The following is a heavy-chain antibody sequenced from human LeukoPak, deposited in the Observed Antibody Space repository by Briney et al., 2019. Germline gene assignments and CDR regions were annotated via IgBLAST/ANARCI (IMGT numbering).Heavy chain of an antibody. CDR1: GHTFNVYG. CDR2: INWNIGIT. V-gene: IGHV3-20*04. J-gene: IGHJ6*03. D-gene: IGHD1-1*01. Sequence: SVGLLRLSRAAPGHTFNVYGMSWVRHAPGKGLEMVSSINWNIGITAYTDSVNGRFTTSINNAKNSLSMQMNSLRAEDTAVYYCAREVLIDSYFYYMDVWGKGTTVTVSS. CDR3: AREVLIDSYFYYMDV.